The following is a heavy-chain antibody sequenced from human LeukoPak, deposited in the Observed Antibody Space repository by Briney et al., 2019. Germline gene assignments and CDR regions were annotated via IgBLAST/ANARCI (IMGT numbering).Heavy chain of an antibody. D-gene: IGHD3-10*01. Sequence: PSETLSLTCTVSGGSISSYYWSWIRQPPGKGLEWIAYLFYSGSTDYNPSLESRVAISVDTSKNQFSLKLRSVTAADTAVYYCATVAVIRGVTYFDYWGQGTLVTVSS. V-gene: IGHV4-59*01. CDR3: ATVAVIRGVTYFDY. J-gene: IGHJ4*02. CDR1: GGSISSYY. CDR2: LFYSGST.